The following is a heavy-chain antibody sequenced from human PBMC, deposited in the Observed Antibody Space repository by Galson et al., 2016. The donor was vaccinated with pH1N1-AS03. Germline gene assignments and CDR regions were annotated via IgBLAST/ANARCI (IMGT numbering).Heavy chain of an antibody. CDR1: GGTFATFA. J-gene: IGHJ4*02. CDR2: IIPLSGTT. V-gene: IGHV1-69*13. CDR3: ARDRYRDTSTDFYESAY. D-gene: IGHD2/OR15-2a*01. Sequence: SVKVSCKASGGTFATFAVSWVRQASGQGLEWMGGIIPLSGTTNYAQKFQGRLTITADDSTGTASMELSSLTSDDTAVYYCARDRYRDTSTDFYESAYWGQGTLVTVSS.